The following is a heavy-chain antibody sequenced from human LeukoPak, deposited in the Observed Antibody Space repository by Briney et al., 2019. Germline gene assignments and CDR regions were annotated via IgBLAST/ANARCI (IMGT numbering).Heavy chain of an antibody. V-gene: IGHV4-4*07. CDR2: IYTSGST. Sequence: SETLSLTCTVSGGSISSYYWSWIRQPAGKGLEWIGRIYTSGSTNYNPSLKSRVTMSVDTSKNQFSLKLSSVTAADTALYYCARHSRTYYDILTGPYGGYFDFWGQRTLVTVSS. CDR3: ARHSRTYYDILTGPYGGYFDF. J-gene: IGHJ4*02. CDR1: GGSISSYY. D-gene: IGHD3-9*01.